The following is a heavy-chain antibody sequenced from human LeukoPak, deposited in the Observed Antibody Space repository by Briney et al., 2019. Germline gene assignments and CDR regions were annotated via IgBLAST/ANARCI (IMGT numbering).Heavy chain of an antibody. J-gene: IGHJ4*02. D-gene: IGHD6-13*01. V-gene: IGHV4-59*01. Sequence: SETLSLTCTVSGGSISSYYWSWIRQPPGKGLEWIGYIYYSGSTNYNPSLKSRVTISIDTSKNQFSLKLRSVTAADTAVYYCARDLGPRAAAGTGFDYWGQGTLVTVSS. CDR3: ARDLGPRAAAGTGFDY. CDR1: GGSISSYY. CDR2: IYYSGST.